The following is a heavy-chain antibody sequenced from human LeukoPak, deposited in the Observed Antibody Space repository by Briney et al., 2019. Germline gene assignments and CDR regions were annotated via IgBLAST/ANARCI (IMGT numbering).Heavy chain of an antibody. CDR1: GFTFSIYA. V-gene: IGHV3-23*01. D-gene: IGHD3-22*01. J-gene: IGHJ4*02. CDR3: AKKGYYDGSGYYMYYFDH. CDR2: ISGSGGTA. Sequence: PGGSLRLSCAASGFTFSIYAMSWVRQAPGKGLEWVSAISGSGGTAYADSVKGRFTISRDNSKNTLYPQMNSLRAEDTAVYYCAKKGYYDGSGYYMYYFDHWGQGTLVTVSS.